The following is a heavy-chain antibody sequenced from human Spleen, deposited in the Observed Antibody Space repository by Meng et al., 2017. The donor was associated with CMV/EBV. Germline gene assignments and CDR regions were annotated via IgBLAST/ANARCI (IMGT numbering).Heavy chain of an antibody. CDR1: GFSFSSYG. Sequence: GESLKISCAASGFSFSSYGMHWVRQAPGQGLAWVAFIRYDGSDIDYADFVKGRFTISRDNSKNTLYLQMNHLRAEDTAVYYCARSLFDSNDPFDYWGQGAVVTVSS. D-gene: IGHD3-22*01. CDR2: IRYDGSDI. V-gene: IGHV3-30*02. J-gene: IGHJ4*02. CDR3: ARSLFDSNDPFDY.